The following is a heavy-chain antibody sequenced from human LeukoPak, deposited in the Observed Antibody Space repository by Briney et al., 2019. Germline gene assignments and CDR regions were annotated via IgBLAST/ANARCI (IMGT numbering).Heavy chain of an antibody. CDR1: GYTFTGYY. CDR3: ASGGPVTVRFLEWLHHGNEKGLKVH. D-gene: IGHD3-3*01. Sequence: GASVKVSCKASGYTFTGYYMHWVRQAPGQGLEWMGWINPNSGGTNYAQKFQGRVTMTRDTSISTAYMELNSLRAEDTAVYYCASGGPVTVRFLEWLHHGNEKGLKVHWGQGTLVTVSS. J-gene: IGHJ4*02. CDR2: INPNSGGT. V-gene: IGHV1-2*02.